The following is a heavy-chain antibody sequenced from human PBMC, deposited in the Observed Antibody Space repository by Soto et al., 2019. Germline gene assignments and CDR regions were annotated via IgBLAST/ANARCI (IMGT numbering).Heavy chain of an antibody. CDR1: GFTFSSYE. V-gene: IGHV3-48*03. CDR3: AREAGVHDWLDP. J-gene: IGHJ5*02. Sequence: SLSCAASGFTFSSYEMSWVRQAPGKGLEWVSYITTSGSATYYADSVKGRLAISRDNARNSVYLEMNSLRVEDTAVYYCAREAGVHDWLDPWGQGNQVTVSS. CDR2: ITTSGSAT. D-gene: IGHD1-1*01.